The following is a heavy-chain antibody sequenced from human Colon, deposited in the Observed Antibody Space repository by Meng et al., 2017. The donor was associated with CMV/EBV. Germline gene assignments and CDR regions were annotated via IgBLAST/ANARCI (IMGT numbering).Heavy chain of an antibody. CDR3: AKSRSSTPGIVDD. Sequence: QVRLQESGPGLGKPSETLSLTCIVSGVSVTSGAYHWSWIRQSPGKGLEWIGYIYDTGITIYNPSLKSRVTIFLETSKNQFSLNLNSMTTADTAVYYCAKSRSSTPGIVDDWGQGTLVTV. CDR2: IYDTGIT. CDR1: GVSVTSGAYH. D-gene: IGHD2/OR15-2a*01. J-gene: IGHJ4*02. V-gene: IGHV4-61*08.